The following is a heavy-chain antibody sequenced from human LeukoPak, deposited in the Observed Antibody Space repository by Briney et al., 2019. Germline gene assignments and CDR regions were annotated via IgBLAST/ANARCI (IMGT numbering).Heavy chain of an antibody. J-gene: IGHJ4*02. D-gene: IGHD5-12*01. CDR1: GGSVSRSPYY. V-gene: IGHV4-39*07. CDR3: ARPGGWLRARGSFDY. CDR2: IYYSGST. Sequence: PSETLSLTCTVSGGSVSRSPYYWGWIRQPPGKGLEWIGNIYYSGSTYYNPSLKSRVTISVDTSKNQFSLKLSSATAADTAVYYCARPGGWLRARGSFDYWGQGTLVTVSS.